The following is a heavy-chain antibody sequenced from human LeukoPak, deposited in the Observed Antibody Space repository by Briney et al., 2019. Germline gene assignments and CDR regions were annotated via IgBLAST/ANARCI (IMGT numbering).Heavy chain of an antibody. CDR2: LNSDASNT. V-gene: IGHV3-74*01. CDR1: GFTFSDYW. J-gene: IGHJ4*02. CDR3: ARSRYSGFIDN. D-gene: IGHD5-12*01. Sequence: PGGSLRLSCVASGFTFSDYWMYWVRQAPGKGLVCVSRLNSDASNTIYADSVKGRFTISRDNAKNTLYLQMNSLRVEDTAVYYCARSRYSGFIDNWGQGTLVTVSS.